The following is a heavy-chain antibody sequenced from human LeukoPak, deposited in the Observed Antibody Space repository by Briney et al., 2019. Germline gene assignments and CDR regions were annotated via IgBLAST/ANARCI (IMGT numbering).Heavy chain of an antibody. D-gene: IGHD4-17*01. Sequence: PSETLSLTCTVSGGSISSGGHYWSWIRQHPGKGLEWIGYIYYSGSTYYNPSLKSRVTISVDTSKNQFSLKLSSVTAADTAVYYCARVRWGLRVFDYWGQGTLVTVSS. J-gene: IGHJ4*02. CDR3: ARVRWGLRVFDY. CDR1: GGSISSGGHY. CDR2: IYYSGST. V-gene: IGHV4-31*03.